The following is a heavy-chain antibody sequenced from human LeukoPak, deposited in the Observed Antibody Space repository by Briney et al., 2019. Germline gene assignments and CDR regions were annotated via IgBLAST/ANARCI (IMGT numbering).Heavy chain of an antibody. CDR1: GGSISSGDCY. CDR2: IYYSGST. CDR3: ARLDPHDRFGELEGAFDI. V-gene: IGHV4-30-4*08. D-gene: IGHD3-10*01. Sequence: PSQTLSLTCTVSGGSISSGDCYWGWIRQPPGKGLEWIGYIYYSGSTYYNPSLKSRVTISVDTSKNQFSLKLSSVTAADTAVYYCARLDPHDRFGELEGAFDIWGQGTMVTVSS. J-gene: IGHJ3*02.